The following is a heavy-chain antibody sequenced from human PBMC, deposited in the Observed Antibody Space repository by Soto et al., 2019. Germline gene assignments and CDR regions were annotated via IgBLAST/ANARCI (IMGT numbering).Heavy chain of an antibody. Sequence: QVQLVQSGAEVKKPGASVKVSCKASGYTFNRYGISWVRQAAGQGLEWMGWISAYNGNTNYAEKLKGRVTMTSDTATSKAYMERRSLRSDDTAVYYCARERYYGSGSADYWGQGTLVTVSS. D-gene: IGHD3-10*01. CDR3: ARERYYGSGSADY. CDR1: GYTFNRYG. J-gene: IGHJ4*01. CDR2: ISAYNGNT. V-gene: IGHV1-18*01.